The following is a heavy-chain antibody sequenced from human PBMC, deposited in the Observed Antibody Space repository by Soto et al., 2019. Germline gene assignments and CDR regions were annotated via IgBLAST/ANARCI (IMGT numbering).Heavy chain of an antibody. D-gene: IGHD3-10*01. Sequence: QVQLVQSGAEVKKPGASVKVSCKASGYTFTSYGISWVRQAPGQGLEWMGWISAYNGNTNYAQKLQGRVTMTTDTSTSTAYMELRSLRSDDTAVYYCARDRMTPNYYGSGSYPGFDYWVQGTLVTVSS. CDR2: ISAYNGNT. CDR3: ARDRMTPNYYGSGSYPGFDY. V-gene: IGHV1-18*01. J-gene: IGHJ4*02. CDR1: GYTFTSYG.